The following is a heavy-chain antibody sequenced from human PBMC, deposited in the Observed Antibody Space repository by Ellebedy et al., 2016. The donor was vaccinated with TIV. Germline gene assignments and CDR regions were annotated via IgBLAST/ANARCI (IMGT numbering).Heavy chain of an antibody. CDR2: ISGDGSKT. D-gene: IGHD4-11*01. J-gene: IGHJ4*02. Sequence: PGGSLRLSCTASGFIFSDYAMHWVRQAPGKGLEWVSLISGDGSKTYYADFVKARFTISRDNSKNSLFLQMNSLRTEDTALFYCAKDGYGNYDYWGRGTPVTVSS. V-gene: IGHV3-43*02. CDR1: GFIFSDYA. CDR3: AKDGYGNYDY.